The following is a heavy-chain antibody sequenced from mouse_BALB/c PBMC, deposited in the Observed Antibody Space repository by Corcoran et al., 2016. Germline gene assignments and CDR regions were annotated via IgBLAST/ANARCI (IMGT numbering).Heavy chain of an antibody. CDR1: GYSFTGYY. V-gene: IGHV1S34*01. J-gene: IGHJ1*01. D-gene: IGHD2-4*01. Sequence: LVKTGASVKISCKASGYSFTGYYMHWVKQSHGKSLEWIGYISCYNGATSYNQKFKGKDTFTVDTSSSTAYMQFNSLTSEDSAVYCCAKRDYDGNWYFDVWGAGTTVTVSS. CDR2: ISCYNGAT. CDR3: AKRDYDGNWYFDV.